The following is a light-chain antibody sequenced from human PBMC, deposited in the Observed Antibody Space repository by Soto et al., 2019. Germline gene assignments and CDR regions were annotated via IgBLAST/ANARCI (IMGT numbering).Light chain of an antibody. J-gene: IGKJ4*01. CDR1: QSISSN. CDR2: DAS. CDR3: HQYNNWPLT. V-gene: IGKV3-15*01. Sequence: ETVMTQSPATLSVSPGERATLSCRASQSISSNLAWFQQKPGQAPRLLIYDASTMATGFPARFSGSGSGTEFTLTISSLQSEDFAVYYCHQYNNWPLTFGGGTKVEIK.